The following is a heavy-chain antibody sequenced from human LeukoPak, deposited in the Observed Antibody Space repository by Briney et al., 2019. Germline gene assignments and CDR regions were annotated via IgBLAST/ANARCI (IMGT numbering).Heavy chain of an antibody. J-gene: IGHJ6*02. Sequence: GGSLRLSCAPSGFTFSRHGMHWVRQAPGKGLVWVSRINSDGSSTSYADSVKGRFTISRDNAKNTLYLQMNSLRAEDTAVYYCARDYYYYYGMDVWGQGTTVTVSS. V-gene: IGHV3-74*01. CDR1: GFTFSRHG. CDR2: INSDGSST. CDR3: ARDYYYYYGMDV.